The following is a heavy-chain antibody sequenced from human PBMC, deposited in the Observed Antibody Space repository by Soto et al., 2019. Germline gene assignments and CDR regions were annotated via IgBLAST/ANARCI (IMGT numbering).Heavy chain of an antibody. Sequence: LTISGAASGFTFSNYGMHLVRQAPGKGLEWVAIIWHDGNNKYYADSVRGRFIISRDNSKNRLYLQMNSLRAEDTAVYYCASDLVGASDSYGLDVWGQGTPVTVSS. CDR3: ASDLVGASDSYGLDV. D-gene: IGHD1-26*01. CDR1: GFTFSNYG. J-gene: IGHJ6*02. V-gene: IGHV3-33*01. CDR2: IWHDGNNK.